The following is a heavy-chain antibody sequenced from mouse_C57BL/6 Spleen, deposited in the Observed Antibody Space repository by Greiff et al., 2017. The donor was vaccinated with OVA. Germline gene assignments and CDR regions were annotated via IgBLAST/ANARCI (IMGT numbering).Heavy chain of an antibody. J-gene: IGHJ2*01. CDR1: GFSLTSYG. D-gene: IGHD2-1*01. V-gene: IGHV2-2*01. CDR3: ARVFLLGVDY. CDR2: IWSGGST. Sequence: VKLMESGPGLVQPSQSLSISCTASGFSLTSYGVHWVRQSPGKGLEWLGVIWSGGSTDYNAAVISRLSISKDNSKSQVCFKMNSLQADDTAIYYCARVFLLGVDYWGQGTTLTVSS.